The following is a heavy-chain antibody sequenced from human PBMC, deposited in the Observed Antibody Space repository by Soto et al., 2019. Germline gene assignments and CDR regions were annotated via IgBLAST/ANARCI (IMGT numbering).Heavy chain of an antibody. Sequence: PSETLSLTCTVSGGSISSDYYSWIRKPPEQGQEWIGYIYYSGSSNYNPSLKSRVTISVDTSKNQFSLKLSSVTAADTAVYYCARATYYDFWSGYDSLEQQLIYFDYWGKGTLVTSPQ. CDR3: ARATYYDFWSGYDSLEQQLIYFDY. CDR1: GGSISSDY. D-gene: IGHD3-3*01. CDR2: IYYSGSS. V-gene: IGHV4-59*01. J-gene: IGHJ4*02.